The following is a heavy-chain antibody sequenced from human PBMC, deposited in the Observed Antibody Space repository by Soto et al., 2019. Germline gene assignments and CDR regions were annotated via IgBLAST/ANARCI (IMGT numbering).Heavy chain of an antibody. Sequence: PGGSLRLSCAASGFTFSSYGMHWVRQAPGKGLEWVAVISYDGSNKYYADSVKGRFTISRDNSKNTLYLQMNSLRAEDTAVYYCAKDLFSYYYGSGSSSNWFDPWGQGTLVTVSS. J-gene: IGHJ5*02. CDR1: GFTFSSYG. D-gene: IGHD3-10*01. CDR3: AKDLFSYYYGSGSSSNWFDP. CDR2: ISYDGSNK. V-gene: IGHV3-30*18.